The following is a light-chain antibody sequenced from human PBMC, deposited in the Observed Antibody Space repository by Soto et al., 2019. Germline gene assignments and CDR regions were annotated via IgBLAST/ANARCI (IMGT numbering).Light chain of an antibody. CDR1: QSISSW. J-gene: IGKJ1*01. V-gene: IGKV1-5*03. Sequence: DIQMTQSPSTLSASVGDRVTITCRASQSISSWLAWYQQKPGKAPNLPIYRPSTLESGVTSRVSGSGSGTEFTLTISSLQPDVSATDYWQQYNYYLTFGQGTKVEIK. CDR2: RPS. CDR3: QQYNYYLT.